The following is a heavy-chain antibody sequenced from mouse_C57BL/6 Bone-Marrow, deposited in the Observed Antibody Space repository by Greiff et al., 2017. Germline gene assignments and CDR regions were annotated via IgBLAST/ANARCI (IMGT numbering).Heavy chain of an antibody. CDR1: GYAFSSSW. CDR2: IYPGDGDT. CDR3: ARSGNGYDGDY. V-gene: IGHV1-82*01. Sequence: LLESGPELVKPGASVKISCKASGYAFSSSWMNWVKQRPGKGLEWIGRIYPGDGDTNYNGKFKGKATLTADKSSSTAYMQLSSLTSEDSAVYFCARSGNGYDGDYWGQGTTLTVSS. D-gene: IGHD2-2*01. J-gene: IGHJ2*01.